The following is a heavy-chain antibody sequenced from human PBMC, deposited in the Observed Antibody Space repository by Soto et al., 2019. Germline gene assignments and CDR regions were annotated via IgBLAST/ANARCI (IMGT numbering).Heavy chain of an antibody. CDR1: GFTFSSYE. D-gene: IGHD3-22*01. CDR2: ISSSSSYI. Sequence: EVQLVESGGGLVQPGGSLRLSCAASGFTFSSYEMNWVRQAPGKGLEWVSYISSSSSYIYYADSVKGRFTISRDNAKNSLYLQMNSLRAEDTAVYYCARDWDSSGFRPFDIWGQGTMVTVSS. J-gene: IGHJ3*02. CDR3: ARDWDSSGFRPFDI. V-gene: IGHV3-48*03.